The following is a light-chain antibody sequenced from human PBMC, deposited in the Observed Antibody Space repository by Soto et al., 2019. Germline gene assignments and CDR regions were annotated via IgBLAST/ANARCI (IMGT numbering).Light chain of an antibody. Sequence: QSVLTQPPSVSGAPGQRVTISCTGSSSNIGAGYDVHWYQQLPGTAPKLLIYGNSNRPSGVPERFSGSKSGTSASLAINGLQAEDEADYYCQSYDSSRSGVVFGGGTKVTVL. CDR1: SSNIGAGYD. J-gene: IGLJ2*01. CDR3: QSYDSSRSGVV. CDR2: GNS. V-gene: IGLV1-40*01.